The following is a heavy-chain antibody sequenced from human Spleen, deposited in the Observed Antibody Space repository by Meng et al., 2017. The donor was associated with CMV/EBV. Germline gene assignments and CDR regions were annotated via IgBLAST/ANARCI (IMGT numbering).Heavy chain of an antibody. CDR1: GFSLRSYA. Sequence: ASGFSLRSYAMSWVRQAPGRGLEWVAVIAYDGSNIYYADSVKGRFTISRDNSKNTLFLQMNSLRPEDTAVYYCAKEYYYDSSALIDYWGQGTLVTVSS. J-gene: IGHJ4*02. CDR3: AKEYYYDSSALIDY. CDR2: IAYDGSNI. V-gene: IGHV3-30*18. D-gene: IGHD3-22*01.